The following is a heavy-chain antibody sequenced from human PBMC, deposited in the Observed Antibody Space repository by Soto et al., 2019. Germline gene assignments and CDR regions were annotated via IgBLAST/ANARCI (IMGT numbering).Heavy chain of an antibody. Sequence: QVQLVQSGAEVKKPGSSVKVSCKASGGTFSSYAISWVRQAPGQGLEWMGGIIPIFGTANYAQKFQGRVTITADETTSTAYMELSSLRSEDTAVYYCARDSSGPLTRYYYSYYGMDVWGQGTTVTVSS. CDR1: GGTFSSYA. CDR2: IIPIFGTA. J-gene: IGHJ6*02. V-gene: IGHV1-69*01. D-gene: IGHD6-19*01. CDR3: ARDSSGPLTRYYYSYYGMDV.